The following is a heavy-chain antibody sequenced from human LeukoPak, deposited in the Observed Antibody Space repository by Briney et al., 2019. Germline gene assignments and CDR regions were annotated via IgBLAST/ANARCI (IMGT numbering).Heavy chain of an antibody. V-gene: IGHV3-7*01. J-gene: IGHJ3*02. Sequence: PGGSLRLSCAASGFTFSSYWMSWVRQAPGEGLEWVANIKQDGSEKYYVDSVKGRFTISRDNAKNSLYLQMNSLRAEDTAVYYCAREMVAAAGPDAFDIWGQGTMVTVSS. D-gene: IGHD6-13*01. CDR2: IKQDGSEK. CDR1: GFTFSSYW. CDR3: AREMVAAAGPDAFDI.